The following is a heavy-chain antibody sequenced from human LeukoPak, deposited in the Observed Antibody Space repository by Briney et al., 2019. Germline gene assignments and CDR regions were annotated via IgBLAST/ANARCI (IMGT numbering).Heavy chain of an antibody. J-gene: IGHJ4*02. D-gene: IGHD4-11*01. CDR2: IRNKASDYAT. CDR3: TRVGTTSPPFDY. CDR1: GFTFSDSA. V-gene: IGHV3-73*01. Sequence: PGGSLKLSCAASGFTFSDSAMHWVRQASGRGLEWVGRIRNKASDYATAYAASVKARFTISRDDSKNTAYLRMNSLKPEDTAIYYCTRVGTTSPPFDYWGQGTLVTVSS.